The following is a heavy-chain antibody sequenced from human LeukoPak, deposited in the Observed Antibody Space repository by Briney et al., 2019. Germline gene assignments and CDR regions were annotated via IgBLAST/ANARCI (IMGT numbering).Heavy chain of an antibody. CDR3: AGDLEGNYDYGDYDYYYYGMDV. D-gene: IGHD4-17*01. CDR1: GFTFSSYA. Sequence: GRSLRLSCAASGFTFSSYAMHWVRQAPGKGLEWVAVISYDGSNKYYADSVKGRFTISRDNSKNTLYLQMNSLRAEDTAVYYCAGDLEGNYDYGDYDYYYYGMDVWGQGTTVTVSS. CDR2: ISYDGSNK. V-gene: IGHV3-30*04. J-gene: IGHJ6*02.